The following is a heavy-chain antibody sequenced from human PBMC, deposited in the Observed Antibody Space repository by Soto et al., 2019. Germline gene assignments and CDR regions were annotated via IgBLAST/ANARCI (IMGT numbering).Heavy chain of an antibody. CDR1: GYTLTELS. Sequence: ASVKVSCKVSGYTLTELSMHWVRQAPGKGLEWMGGFDPDDGETIYAQKFQGRVTMTEDTSTDTAYMELSSLRSEDTAVYYCESYYYDSSGYYCNFDYWGQGTLVTVSS. V-gene: IGHV1-24*01. D-gene: IGHD3-22*01. CDR3: ESYYYDSSGYYCNFDY. J-gene: IGHJ4*02. CDR2: FDPDDGET.